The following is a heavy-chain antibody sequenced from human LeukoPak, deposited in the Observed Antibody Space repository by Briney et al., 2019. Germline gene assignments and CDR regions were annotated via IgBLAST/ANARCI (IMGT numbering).Heavy chain of an antibody. J-gene: IGHJ3*02. CDR3: ATPRVAGRYDAFDI. V-gene: IGHV1-24*01. CDR2: FDPEDGET. Sequence: ASVKVSCKVSGYTLTELSMHWVRQAPGKGLEWMGGFDPEDGETIYAQKFQGRVTMTEDTSTDTAYMELGSLRSEDTAVYSCATPRVAGRYDAFDIWGQGTMVTVSS. D-gene: IGHD6-19*01. CDR1: GYTLTELS.